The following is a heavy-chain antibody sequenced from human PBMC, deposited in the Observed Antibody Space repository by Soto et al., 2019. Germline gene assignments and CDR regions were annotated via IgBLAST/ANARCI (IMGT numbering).Heavy chain of an antibody. Sequence: GGSLRLSCAASGFTFSSYAMSWVRQAPGKGLEWVSAISGSGGSTYYADSVKGRFTISRDNSKNTLYLQMNSLRAEDTAVYYCAKGESGYHYYYYGMDVWGQGTTVTVSS. V-gene: IGHV3-23*01. J-gene: IGHJ6*02. CDR1: GFTFSSYA. D-gene: IGHD3-22*01. CDR3: AKGESGYHYYYYGMDV. CDR2: ISGSGGST.